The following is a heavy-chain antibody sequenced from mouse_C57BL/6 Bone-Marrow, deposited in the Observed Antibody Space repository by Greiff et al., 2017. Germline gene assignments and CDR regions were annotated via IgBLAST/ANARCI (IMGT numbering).Heavy chain of an antibody. CDR2: LYPYDSET. Sequence: QVQLQQPGAELVRPGSSVKLSCKASGYTFTTYWMEWVKQRPGQGLEWIGNLYPYDSETHYNQKFKDKATLTVDKSSSTAYMQLSSLTSEDSAVYYCARRSDGYNFDYWGQGTTLTVSS. CDR3: ARRSDGYNFDY. J-gene: IGHJ2*01. CDR1: GYTFTTYW. D-gene: IGHD2-3*01. V-gene: IGHV1-61*01.